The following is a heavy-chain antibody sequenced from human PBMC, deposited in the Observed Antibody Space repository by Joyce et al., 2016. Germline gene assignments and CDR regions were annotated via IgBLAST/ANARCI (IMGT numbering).Heavy chain of an antibody. Sequence: QVQLQQWGAGLLKPSETLSLTCAVYGGSFSDYYWSWIRQPPGKGLEWFGESNHSGSANYNPSLKSRVTISLDTAKNQFSLKMTSVTAADTAVYYCARGPSITIFGVVKDGVNYWGQGTLVTVSS. D-gene: IGHD3-3*01. CDR2: SNHSGSA. J-gene: IGHJ4*02. CDR1: GGSFSDYY. CDR3: ARGPSITIFGVVKDGVNY. V-gene: IGHV4-34*01.